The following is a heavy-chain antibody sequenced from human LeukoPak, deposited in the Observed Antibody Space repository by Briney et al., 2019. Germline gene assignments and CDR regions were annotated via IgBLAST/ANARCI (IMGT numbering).Heavy chain of an antibody. Sequence: PSETLSLTCGVSGGSNSGTNWWSWVRQPPGQGLEWIGAIYHSGSTNYNPSLKSRVTISVDKSKNQFSLKLSSVTAADTAVYYCARDSSRGFVGVIVGGSRELDYWGQGTLVTVSS. CDR1: GGSNSGTNW. V-gene: IGHV4-4*02. CDR3: ARDSSRGFVGVIVGGSRELDY. D-gene: IGHD3-16*02. CDR2: IYHSGST. J-gene: IGHJ4*02.